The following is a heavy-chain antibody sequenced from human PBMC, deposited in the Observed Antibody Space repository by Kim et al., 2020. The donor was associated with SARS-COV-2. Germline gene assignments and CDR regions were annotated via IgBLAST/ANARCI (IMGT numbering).Heavy chain of an antibody. Sequence: GGSLRLSCAASGFTFSSYGMHWVRQAPGKGLEWVAVISYDGSNKYYADSVKGRFTISRDNSKNTLYLQMNSLRAEDTAVYYCAKDLRFGVVIIRYYYYGMDVWGQGTTVTVSS. CDR3: AKDLRFGVVIIRYYYYGMDV. CDR1: GFTFSSYG. V-gene: IGHV3-30*18. D-gene: IGHD3-3*01. J-gene: IGHJ6*02. CDR2: ISYDGSNK.